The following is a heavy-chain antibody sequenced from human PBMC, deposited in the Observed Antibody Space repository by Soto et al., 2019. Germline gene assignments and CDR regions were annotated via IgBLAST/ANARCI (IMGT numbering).Heavy chain of an antibody. Sequence: ESLKISGKRCGYRFTSYWSTWVRQMPGKGLEWMGRIDPSDSYTNYSPSFQGHVTISADKSISTAYLQWSSLKASDTAMYYCAIYSSSWGPSVSWGQGTLVTVSS. CDR3: AIYSSSWGPSVS. CDR2: IDPSDSYT. D-gene: IGHD6-13*01. J-gene: IGHJ5*02. CDR1: GYRFTSYW. V-gene: IGHV5-10-1*01.